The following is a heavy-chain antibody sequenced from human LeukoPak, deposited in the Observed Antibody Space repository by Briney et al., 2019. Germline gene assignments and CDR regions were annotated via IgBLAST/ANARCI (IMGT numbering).Heavy chain of an antibody. CDR1: GGSISDYY. CDR2: SHYSGST. CDR3: AISITMVRGILAFDI. Sequence: SETLSLTCTVSGGSISDYYWSWIRQPPGKGLEWIGYSHYSGSTNYNPSLKSRVTIQVDTSKNQFSLKLSPVTAADTAVYYCAISITMVRGILAFDIWGQGTMVTVSS. J-gene: IGHJ3*02. V-gene: IGHV4-59*12. D-gene: IGHD3-10*01.